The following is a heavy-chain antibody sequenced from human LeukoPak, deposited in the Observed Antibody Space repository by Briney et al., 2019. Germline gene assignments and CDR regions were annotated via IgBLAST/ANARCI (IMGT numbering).Heavy chain of an antibody. CDR1: GGSISSSSYY. Sequence: SETLSLTCTVSGGSISSSSYYWGWIRQPPGKGLEWIGSIYYSGSTYYNPSLKSRVTISVDTSKNQFSLKPSPVTDADAVVYYGARTTGELDPFAIWGQGTMVTVSS. CDR2: IYYSGST. D-gene: IGHD4-17*01. CDR3: ARTTGELDPFAI. J-gene: IGHJ3*02. V-gene: IGHV4-39*01.